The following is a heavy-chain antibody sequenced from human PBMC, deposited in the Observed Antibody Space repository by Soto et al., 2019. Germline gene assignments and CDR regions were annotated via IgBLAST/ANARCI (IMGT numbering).Heavy chain of an antibody. D-gene: IGHD1-26*01. CDR2: IWYDGSNK. Sequence: GGSLRLSCAASGFTFSSYGMHWVRQAPGKGLEWVAVIWYDGSNKYYADSVKGRFTISRDNSKNTLYLQMNSLRAEDTAVYYCARDLRMGATSSCDYWGQGTLVTVSS. CDR1: GFTFSSYG. J-gene: IGHJ4*02. V-gene: IGHV3-33*01. CDR3: ARDLRMGATSSCDY.